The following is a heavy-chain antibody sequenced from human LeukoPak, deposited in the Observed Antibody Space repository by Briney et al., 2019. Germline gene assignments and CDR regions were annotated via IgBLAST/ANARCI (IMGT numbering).Heavy chain of an antibody. V-gene: IGHV3-7*03. CDR3: AKVSHTGYFDY. Sequence: PGGSLRLSCAASGFTFTTNWMTWVRQAPGKGLEWVATINQDGSEKYYVDSVKGRFTISRDNAKNSLFLQMNSLRAEDTAVYYCAKVSHTGYFDYWGQGTLVTVSS. CDR1: GFTFTTNW. CDR2: INQDGSEK. J-gene: IGHJ4*02. D-gene: IGHD2-8*02.